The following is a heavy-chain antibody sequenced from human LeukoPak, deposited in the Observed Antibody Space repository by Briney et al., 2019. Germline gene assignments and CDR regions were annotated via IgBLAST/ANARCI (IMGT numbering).Heavy chain of an antibody. Sequence: SETLSLRCTVSGGSISSYYWSWSRQPPGKRLECIGYSYYSGSTNYNPSLKSRVTISVDTSKNQFSLKLSSVTAADTAVYYCARLSSSGWYYFDYWGQGTLVTVSS. V-gene: IGHV4-59*08. D-gene: IGHD6-19*01. CDR1: GGSISSYY. J-gene: IGHJ4*02. CDR2: SYYSGST. CDR3: ARLSSSGWYYFDY.